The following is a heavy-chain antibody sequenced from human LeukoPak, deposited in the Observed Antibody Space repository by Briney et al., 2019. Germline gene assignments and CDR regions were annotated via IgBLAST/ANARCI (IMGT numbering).Heavy chain of an antibody. CDR1: GFTFSSYG. J-gene: IGHJ4*02. CDR3: AKDRYRREDY. Sequence: GGSLRLSCAASGFTFSSYGMHWVRQAPGKGLEWVAVVSYDGSNKYYADSVKGRFTISRDNSKNTLYLQMNSLRAEDTAVYYCAKDRYRREDYWGQGTLVTVSS. D-gene: IGHD3-9*01. V-gene: IGHV3-30*18. CDR2: VSYDGSNK.